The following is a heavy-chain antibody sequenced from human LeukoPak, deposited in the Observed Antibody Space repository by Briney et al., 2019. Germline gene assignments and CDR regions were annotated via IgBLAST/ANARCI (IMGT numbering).Heavy chain of an antibody. V-gene: IGHV4-39*07. CDR3: ARVYYYGSGSLPGNYYYYYMDV. D-gene: IGHD3-10*01. J-gene: IGHJ6*03. CDR2: IYYSGST. Sequence: SETLSLTCTVSGGSISSSSYYWGWIRQPPGRGLEWIGSIYYSGSTYYNPSLKSRVTISVDTSKNQFSLKLSSVTAADTAVYYCARVYYYGSGSLPGNYYYYYMDVWGKGTTVTVSS. CDR1: GGSISSSSYY.